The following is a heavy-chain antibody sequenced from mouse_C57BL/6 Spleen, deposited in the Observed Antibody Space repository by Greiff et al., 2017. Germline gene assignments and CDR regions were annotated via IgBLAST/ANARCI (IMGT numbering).Heavy chain of an antibody. CDR3: TRGGGYDYDEGVFAY. CDR2: ISSGGDYI. D-gene: IGHD2-4*01. J-gene: IGHJ3*01. V-gene: IGHV5S21*01. CDR1: GFTFSSYA. Sequence: EVKLVESGEGLVKPGGSLKLSCAASGFTFSSYAMSWVRQTPEKRLEWVAYISSGGDYIYYADTVKGRFTISRDNARNTLYLQMSSLKSEDTAMYYCTRGGGYDYDEGVFAYWGQGTLVTVSA.